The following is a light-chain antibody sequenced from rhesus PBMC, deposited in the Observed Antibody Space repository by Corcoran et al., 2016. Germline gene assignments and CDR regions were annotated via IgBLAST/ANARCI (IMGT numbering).Light chain of an antibody. J-gene: IGLJ1*01. V-gene: IGLV2-23*01. CDR1: SNDVGGYDY. CDR3: SSYAGSNYI. Sequence: QAALTQPPSVSGSPGQSVTISCTGTSNDVGGYDYVSWYQQHPGTAPKLMIYEVSKRPSGVSDRFSGSKSGNTASLTISGLQAEDEAEYYCSSYAGSNYIFGAGTRLTVL. CDR2: EVS.